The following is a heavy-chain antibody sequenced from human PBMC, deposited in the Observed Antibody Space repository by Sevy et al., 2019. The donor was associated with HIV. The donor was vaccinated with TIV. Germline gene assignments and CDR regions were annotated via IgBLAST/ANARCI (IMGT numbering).Heavy chain of an antibody. V-gene: IGHV3-23*01. D-gene: IGHD5-18*01. Sequence: GGSLRLSCAASGLTLSSNAMSWVRQAPGKGLEWVSCISSTGGSTYHADSVRGRFSISRDNSKNTLYLHMNSLRAEDTAVYYCAKDPNVDTAMAYYFDYWGQRTLVTVSS. CDR1: GLTLSSNA. CDR2: ISSTGGST. CDR3: AKDPNVDTAMAYYFDY. J-gene: IGHJ4*02.